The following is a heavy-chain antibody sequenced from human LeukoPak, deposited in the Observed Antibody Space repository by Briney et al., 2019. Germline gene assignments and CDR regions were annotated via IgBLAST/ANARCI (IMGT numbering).Heavy chain of an antibody. CDR2: IIPSGGST. CDR3: ATVGHGDVPLDY. Sequence: ASVKVSCKASGYTFTTYYMHWVRQAPGQGLEWMGIIIPSGGSTSYAQKFQGRVTMTRDTSTSTLYMELSSLRSDDTAVYYCATVGHGDVPLDYWGQGSLVTVSS. CDR1: GYTFTTYY. V-gene: IGHV1-46*01. D-gene: IGHD7-27*01. J-gene: IGHJ4*02.